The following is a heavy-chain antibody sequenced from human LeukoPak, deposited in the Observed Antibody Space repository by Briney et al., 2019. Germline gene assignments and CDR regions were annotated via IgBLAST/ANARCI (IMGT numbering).Heavy chain of an antibody. D-gene: IGHD6-13*01. J-gene: IGHJ4*02. CDR3: VIAAAGRATDY. V-gene: IGHV3-21*01. Sequence: GGSLRLSCAASGFTFSSYSMNWVRQAPGKGLEWVSSISSSSSYIYYADSVKGRFTISRDNAKNSLYLQMNSLRAEDTAVYYCVIAAAGRATDYWGQGTLVTVFS. CDR2: ISSSSSYI. CDR1: GFTFSSYS.